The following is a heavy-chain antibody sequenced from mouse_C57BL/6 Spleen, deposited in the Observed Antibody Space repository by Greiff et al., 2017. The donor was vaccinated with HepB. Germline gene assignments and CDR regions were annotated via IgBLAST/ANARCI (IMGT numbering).Heavy chain of an antibody. CDR1: GYTFTSYG. CDR2: SYPRSGNT. Sequence: VQVVESGAELARPGASVKLSCKASGYTFTSYGISWVKQRTGQGLEWIGESYPRSGNTYYNEKFKGKATLTADKSSSTAYMELRSLTSEDSAVYFCAYDYAMDYWGQGTSVTVSS. D-gene: IGHD2-14*01. V-gene: IGHV1-81*01. J-gene: IGHJ4*01. CDR3: AYDYAMDY.